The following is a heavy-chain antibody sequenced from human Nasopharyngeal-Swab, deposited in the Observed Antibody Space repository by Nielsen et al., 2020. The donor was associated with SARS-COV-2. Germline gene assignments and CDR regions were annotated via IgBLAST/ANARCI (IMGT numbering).Heavy chain of an antibody. CDR2: ISGSGGST. CDR3: AKEWVRAIGGGFDI. J-gene: IGHJ3*02. D-gene: IGHD2-21*01. CDR1: GFTFSSYA. V-gene: IGHV3-23*01. Sequence: ESLKISCAASGFTFSSYAMNWVRQAPGKGLEWVSAISGSGGSTYYADSVKGRFTISRDNSKNTLYLQMNSLRAEDTAVYYCAKEWVRAIGGGFDIWGQGTMVTVSS.